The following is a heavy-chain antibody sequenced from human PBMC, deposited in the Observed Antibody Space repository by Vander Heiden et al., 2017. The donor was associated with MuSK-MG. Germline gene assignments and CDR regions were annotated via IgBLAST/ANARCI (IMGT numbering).Heavy chain of an antibody. CDR1: GGTFSSYA. D-gene: IGHD4-17*01. CDR3: AREPEPTNSYYYYYMDV. J-gene: IGHJ6*03. Sequence: QVQLVQSGAEVKKPGASVKVSCKASGGTFSSYAISWVRQAPGQGLEWMGGIIPILGIANYAQKFQGRFTITADEATSTAYMELNSLRSEDTAVYYCAREPEPTNSYYYYYMDVWGKGTTVTVA. V-gene: IGHV1-69*04. CDR2: IIPILGIA.